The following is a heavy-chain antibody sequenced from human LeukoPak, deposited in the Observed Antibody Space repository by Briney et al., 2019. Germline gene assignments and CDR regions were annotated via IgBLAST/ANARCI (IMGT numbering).Heavy chain of an antibody. CDR2: IYHSGST. D-gene: IGHD6-6*01. CDR1: GGSLSSYY. CDR3: ARGDRQLAFDY. V-gene: IGHV4-59*12. J-gene: IGHJ4*02. Sequence: SETLSLTCTVSGGSLSSYYWSLIRQPPGKGLEWIGFIYHSGSTSYNPSLKSRVTISVDTSKNQFSLKLSSVTAADTAVYYCARGDRQLAFDYWGQGTLVTVSS.